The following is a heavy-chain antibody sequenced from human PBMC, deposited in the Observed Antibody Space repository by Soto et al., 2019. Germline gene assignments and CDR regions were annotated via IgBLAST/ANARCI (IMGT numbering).Heavy chain of an antibody. J-gene: IGHJ5*02. CDR2: IYYSGST. Sequence: SETLSLTCTVSGGSISSSSYYWGWIRQPPGKGLEWIGSIYYSGSTYYNPSLKSRVTISVDTSKNQFSLKLSSVTAADTAVYYCARRLYGNWFDPWGQGTLVTVSS. V-gene: IGHV4-39*01. D-gene: IGHD2-8*01. CDR3: ARRLYGNWFDP. CDR1: GGSISSSSYY.